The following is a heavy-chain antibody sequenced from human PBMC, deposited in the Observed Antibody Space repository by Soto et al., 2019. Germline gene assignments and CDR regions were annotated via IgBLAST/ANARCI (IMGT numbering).Heavy chain of an antibody. Sequence: SETLSLTCAVSGVSIGSPNWWTWVRQAPGKGLEWIGEMWPSGGTTYNPSLRNRVTISVDNSKNHLSLTLTSVTAADTAVYYCARIDNYDILTGYFDYWGQGTLVTVSS. CDR1: GVSIGSPNW. D-gene: IGHD3-9*01. V-gene: IGHV4-4*02. CDR2: MWPSGGT. CDR3: ARIDNYDILTGYFDY. J-gene: IGHJ4*02.